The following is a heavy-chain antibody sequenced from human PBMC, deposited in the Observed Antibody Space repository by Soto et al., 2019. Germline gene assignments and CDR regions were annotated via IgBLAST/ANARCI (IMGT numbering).Heavy chain of an antibody. V-gene: IGHV4-59*01. CDR1: GGSISSYY. D-gene: IGHD6-6*01. CDR2: IYYSGST. Sequence: TLSLTCTVSGGSISSYYWSWIRQPPGKGLEWIGYIYYSGSTNYNPSLKSRVTISVDTSKNQFSLKLSSVTAADTAVYYCARASGQLVPYYYYYGMDVWGQGTTVTVSS. CDR3: ARASGQLVPYYYYYGMDV. J-gene: IGHJ6*02.